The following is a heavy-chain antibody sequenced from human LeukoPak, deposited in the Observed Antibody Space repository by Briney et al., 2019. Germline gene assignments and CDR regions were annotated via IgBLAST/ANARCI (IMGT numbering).Heavy chain of an antibody. CDR2: IYNSATT. J-gene: IGHJ3*01. D-gene: IGHD5-24*01. Sequence: SETLSLTCTVSGDSIRCHYCAWIRQPPGKGLEGIGHIYNSATTDYNPSFKSRVTISLDTSKKQFSLKMTSVTALDSAVYYCARGGEGYNDDAFEVWGLGTAVTVSS. V-gene: IGHV4-59*11. CDR3: ARGGEGYNDDAFEV. CDR1: GDSIRCHY.